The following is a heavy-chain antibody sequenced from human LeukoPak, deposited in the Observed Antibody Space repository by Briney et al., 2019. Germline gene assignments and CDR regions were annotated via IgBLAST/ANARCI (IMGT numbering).Heavy chain of an antibody. D-gene: IGHD2-15*01. CDR2: IYYSGGT. Sequence: PSETLSLTCTVSGSSISSYYWSWIRQPPGKGLEWIGYIYYSGGTNYNPSLKSRVTISVDTSKNQFSLKLSSVTAADTAVYYCASTYCSGGSCYCDYWGQGTLVTVSS. CDR3: ASTYCSGGSCYCDY. CDR1: GSSISSYY. J-gene: IGHJ4*02. V-gene: IGHV4-59*08.